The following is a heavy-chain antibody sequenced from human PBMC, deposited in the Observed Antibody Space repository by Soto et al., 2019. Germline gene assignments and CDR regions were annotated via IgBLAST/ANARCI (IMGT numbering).Heavy chain of an antibody. Sequence: HPGGSLRLSCAASGFTFSSYGMHWGRQAPGKGLEWVAVISYDGSNKYYADSVKGRFTISRDNSKNTLYLQMNSLRAEDTAVYYCANDGITIFGVVPGMDVWGQGTTVTVSS. D-gene: IGHD3-3*01. CDR1: GFTFSSYG. J-gene: IGHJ6*02. V-gene: IGHV3-30*18. CDR3: ANDGITIFGVVPGMDV. CDR2: ISYDGSNK.